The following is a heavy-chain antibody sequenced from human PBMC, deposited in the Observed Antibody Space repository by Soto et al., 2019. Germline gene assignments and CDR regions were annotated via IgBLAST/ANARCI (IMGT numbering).Heavy chain of an antibody. CDR1: GGTFSSYA. J-gene: IGHJ4*02. V-gene: IGHV1-69*13. Sequence: SVKVSCKASGGTFSSYAISWVRQAPGQGLEWMGGIIPIFGTANYAQKFQGRVTITADESTSTAYMELSSLRSEDTAVYYCARVASRTMIAEFDYWRQGPLVTVS. D-gene: IGHD3-22*01. CDR3: ARVASRTMIAEFDY. CDR2: IIPIFGTA.